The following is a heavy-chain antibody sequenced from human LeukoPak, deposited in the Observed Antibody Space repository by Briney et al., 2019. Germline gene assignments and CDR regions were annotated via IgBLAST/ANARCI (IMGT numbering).Heavy chain of an antibody. CDR3: ARGMGGPDY. CDR1: GGSISSYY. Sequence: SETLSLTCTVSGGSISSYYWSWIRQPPGKGLEWIGYIPYSGSTNYNPSLKSRVTMSVDTSKNQFSLKLSSVTAADTAVYYCARGMGGPDYWGQGTLVTVSS. J-gene: IGHJ4*02. CDR2: IPYSGST. V-gene: IGHV4-59*01. D-gene: IGHD2-15*01.